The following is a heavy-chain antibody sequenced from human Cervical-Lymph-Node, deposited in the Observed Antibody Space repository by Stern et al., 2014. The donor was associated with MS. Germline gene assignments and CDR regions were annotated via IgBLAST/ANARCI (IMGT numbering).Heavy chain of an antibody. CDR1: GFTFNTYW. CDR3: AREWRAATLDY. Sequence: EVQLVESGGGLVQPGESLRLSCAASGFTFNTYWMHWVRQAPGKGLVWVSRLNSDGSNIRYADSVKGRFTISRDNAKNTLYLQMNSLRAEDTAVYYCAREWRAATLDYWGQGILVTVSS. D-gene: IGHD6-25*01. J-gene: IGHJ4*02. V-gene: IGHV3-74*01. CDR2: LNSDGSNI.